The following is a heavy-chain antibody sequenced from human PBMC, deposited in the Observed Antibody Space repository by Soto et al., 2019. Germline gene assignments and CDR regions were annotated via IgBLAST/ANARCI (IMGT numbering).Heavy chain of an antibody. CDR3: ARRYSSGFDY. Sequence: LTCAVYGGSFSGYYWTWIRQPPGTGLEWIGYIYYSGSTNYNPSLKSRVTISVDTSKNQFSLKLSSVTAADTAVYYCARRYSSGFDYWGQGTLVTVSS. CDR2: IYYSGST. J-gene: IGHJ4*02. V-gene: IGHV4-59*01. D-gene: IGHD6-19*01. CDR1: GGSFSGYY.